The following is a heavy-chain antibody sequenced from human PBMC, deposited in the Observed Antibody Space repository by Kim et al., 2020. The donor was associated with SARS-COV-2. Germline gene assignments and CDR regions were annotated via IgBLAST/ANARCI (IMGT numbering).Heavy chain of an antibody. CDR2: ISDNSYYI. V-gene: IGHV3-21*01. Sequence: GGSLRLSCVGSGFIFSEYNINWVRQAPGKGLEWVASISDNSYYIYYADFAKGRFTISRDNAKNSVYLQMNSLSAEDAAVYFCARDYFCSGGLEFYCDVW. D-gene: IGHD3-10*02. J-gene: IGHJ6*01. CDR3: ARDYFCSGGLEFYCDV. CDR1: GFIFSEYN.